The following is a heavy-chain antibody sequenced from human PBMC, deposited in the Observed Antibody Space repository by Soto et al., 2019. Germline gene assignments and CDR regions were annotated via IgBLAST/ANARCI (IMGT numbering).Heavy chain of an antibody. V-gene: IGHV2-5*01. J-gene: IGHJ5*02. CDR3: AHRRSWDIVVVVAATGWFDP. Sequence: SGPTLVNPTQTLTLTCTFSGFSLSTSGVGVSWIRQPPGKALEWLALIYWNDDKRYSPSLKSRLTITKDTSKNQVVLTMTNMDPVDTATYYCAHRRSWDIVVVVAATGWFDPWGQGTLVTVSS. CDR2: IYWNDDK. D-gene: IGHD2-15*01. CDR1: GFSLSTSGVG.